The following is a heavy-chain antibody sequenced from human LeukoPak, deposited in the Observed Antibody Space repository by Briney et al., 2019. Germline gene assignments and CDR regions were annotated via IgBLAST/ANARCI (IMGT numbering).Heavy chain of an antibody. CDR1: AFTFSNSF. J-gene: IGHJ3*02. D-gene: IGHD3-10*01. CDR2: IASDGSHT. V-gene: IGHV3-30-3*01. CDR3: ARERQDTIVHSGAFDI. Sequence: GGSLRLSCAASAFTFSNSFMHWVRQAPGKGLEWVAVIASDGSHTFYVESVKGRFTISRDNSKKTLYLQMNSLRAEDTAVYFCARERQDTIVHSGAFDIWGQGTMVTVSS.